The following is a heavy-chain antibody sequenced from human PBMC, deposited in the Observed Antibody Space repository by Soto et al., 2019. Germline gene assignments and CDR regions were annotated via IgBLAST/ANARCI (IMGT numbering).Heavy chain of an antibody. Sequence: EVQLVESGGGLVQPGGSLRLSCAASGFTFSNQWMSWVRQAPGKGLEWVDNIKEDGGAESYVDSVRGRFTISRDNAKNSMYLQMNSLRAEDTAVYYCVNRAWLESWGQGTLVTVSS. CDR2: IKEDGGAE. CDR3: VNRAWLES. CDR1: GFTFSNQW. J-gene: IGHJ4*02. V-gene: IGHV3-7*01.